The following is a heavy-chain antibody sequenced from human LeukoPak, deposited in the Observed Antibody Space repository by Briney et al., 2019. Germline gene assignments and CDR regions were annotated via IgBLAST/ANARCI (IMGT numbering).Heavy chain of an antibody. D-gene: IGHD6-13*01. CDR3: ARDREYSSSWYGLKDAFDI. J-gene: IGHJ3*02. V-gene: IGHV1-2*02. Sequence: ASVKVSCKASGYTFTGHYIHWVRQAPGQGLEWMGWITPNSGGTNYAQKFQGRVTMTRDTSISTAYMELSRLRSDDTAVYYCARDREYSSSWYGLKDAFDIWGQGTMVTVSS. CDR1: GYTFTGHY. CDR2: ITPNSGGT.